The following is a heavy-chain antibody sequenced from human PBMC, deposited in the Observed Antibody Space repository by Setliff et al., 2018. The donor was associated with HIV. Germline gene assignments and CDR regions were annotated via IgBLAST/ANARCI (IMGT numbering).Heavy chain of an antibody. CDR3: ASGAVAATGHYYYYYMDV. CDR2: TYYKSKWYN. CDR1: GDSVSSNSAA. Sequence: SQTLSLTCAISGDSVSSNSAAWNWIRQSPSRGLEWLGRTYYKSKWYNDYAVSVKSRITINPDTSKNQFSLQLSSVTPGDTAVYYCASGAVAATGHYYYYYMDVWGKGTTVTVS. V-gene: IGHV6-1*01. J-gene: IGHJ6*03. D-gene: IGHD6-19*01.